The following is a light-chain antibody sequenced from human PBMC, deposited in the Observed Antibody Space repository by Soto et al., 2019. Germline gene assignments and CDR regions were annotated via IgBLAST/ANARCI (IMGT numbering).Light chain of an antibody. Sequence: VLTQPPSASAAPGQKVTISCSGSSSNIGGNSVSWYQQLPGTAPKLLIYDDNKRPSGIPDRFSGSKSGTSATLGITGFQTGDEADYYCGSWDSSLSAYVFGTGTKVTVL. V-gene: IGLV1-51*01. CDR3: GSWDSSLSAYV. J-gene: IGLJ1*01. CDR1: SSNIGGNS. CDR2: DDN.